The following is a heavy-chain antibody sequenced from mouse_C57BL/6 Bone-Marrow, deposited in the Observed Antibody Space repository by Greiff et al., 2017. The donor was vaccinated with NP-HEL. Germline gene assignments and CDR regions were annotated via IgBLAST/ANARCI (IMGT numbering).Heavy chain of an antibody. J-gene: IGHJ2*01. CDR2: IHPSDSDT. Sequence: VKLMESGAELVKPGASVKVSCKASGYTFTSYWMHWVKQRPGQGLEWIGRIHPSDSDTNYNQKFKGKATLTVDKSSSTAYMQLSSLTSEDSAVYYCATLITTVVAGDYWGQGTTLTVSS. CDR3: ATLITTVVAGDY. CDR1: GYTFTSYW. V-gene: IGHV1-74*01. D-gene: IGHD1-1*01.